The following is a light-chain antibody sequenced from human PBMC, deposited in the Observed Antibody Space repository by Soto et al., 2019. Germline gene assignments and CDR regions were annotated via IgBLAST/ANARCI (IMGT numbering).Light chain of an antibody. V-gene: IGLV2-23*02. CDR2: EVT. CDR1: SSDVGSYNL. Sequence: QSALTQPASVSGSPGQSITISCTGTSSDVGSYNLVSWYQQHPGKAPKLIIYEVTKRPSGVSSRFSGSKSGNTASLTISGLQAEDEADYYCCSYAGSMTLVFGGGTKVTVL. J-gene: IGLJ3*02. CDR3: CSYAGSMTLV.